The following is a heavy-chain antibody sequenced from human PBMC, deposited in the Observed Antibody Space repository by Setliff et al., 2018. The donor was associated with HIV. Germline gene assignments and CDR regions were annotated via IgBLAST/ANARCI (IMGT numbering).Heavy chain of an antibody. Sequence: GESLKISCKGSEYSFSNYWIAWVRQVPGKGLEWMGIIYPGDSDTRYSPSFQGQVTMSADKSINTAYLQWSSLKASGTAGYFCARFVHSSGWYSSSYYYYMDVWGKGTTVTVSS. J-gene: IGHJ6*03. CDR3: ARFVHSSGWYSSSYYYYMDV. CDR1: EYSFSNYW. V-gene: IGHV5-51*01. CDR2: IYPGDSDT. D-gene: IGHD3-22*01.